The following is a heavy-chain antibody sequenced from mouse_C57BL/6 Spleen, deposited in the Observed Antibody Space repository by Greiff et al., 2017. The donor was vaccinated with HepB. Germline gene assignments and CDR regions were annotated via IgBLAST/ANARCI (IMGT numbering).Heavy chain of an antibody. Sequence: QVQLQQSGPELVKPGASVKISCKASGYAFSSSWMNWVKQRPGKGLEWIGRIYPGDGDTNYNGKFKGKATLTADKSSSTAYMQLSSLTSEDSAVYYCARAMVTTRELFDYWGQGTTLTVSS. V-gene: IGHV1-82*01. D-gene: IGHD2-2*01. CDR1: GYAFSSSW. CDR2: IYPGDGDT. J-gene: IGHJ2*01. CDR3: ARAMVTTRELFDY.